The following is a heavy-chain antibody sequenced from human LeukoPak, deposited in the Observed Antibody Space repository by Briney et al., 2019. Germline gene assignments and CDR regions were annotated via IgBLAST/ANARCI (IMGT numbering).Heavy chain of an antibody. CDR2: ISGSGGSS. V-gene: IGHV3-23*01. CDR1: GFTFSSSA. Sequence: GGSLRLSCAASGFTFSSSAMSWGRQAPGKGLEWVSAISGSGGSSYYADSVKGRFTISRDNSKNTLYLQMNSLRAEDTAVYYCAKERMVRGVGFDYWGQGTLVTVSS. D-gene: IGHD3-10*01. J-gene: IGHJ4*02. CDR3: AKERMVRGVGFDY.